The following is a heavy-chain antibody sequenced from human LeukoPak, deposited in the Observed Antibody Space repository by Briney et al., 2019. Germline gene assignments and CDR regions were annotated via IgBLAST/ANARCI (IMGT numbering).Heavy chain of an antibody. CDR2: IYHSGTT. CDR1: GFSISSGYY. D-gene: IGHD6-19*01. V-gene: IGHV4-38-2*02. CDR3: ARGTGWYRDDSFDI. J-gene: IGHJ3*02. Sequence: TSETLSLTCTVSGFSISSGYYWGWIRQPPGKGLEWIGTIYHSGTTYYNPSLQSRVTISVDTSKNQFSLKLSSVTAADTAVYYCARGTGWYRDDSFDIWGQGTMVTVSS.